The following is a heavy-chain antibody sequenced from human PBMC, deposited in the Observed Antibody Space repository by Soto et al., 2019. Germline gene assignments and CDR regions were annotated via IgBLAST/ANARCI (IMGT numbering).Heavy chain of an antibody. CDR3: ARDQLGGRDF. Sequence: EVQLVESGGGLVQPGGSLRLSCTASEFILADYWMAWVRQAPGKGLEWVANIKQDGSEKYYMDSVKGRFTISRDNAQNSLFLQMTSLGVEDTAVYYCARDQLGGRDFWGQGTLVTVSS. CDR2: IKQDGSEK. CDR1: EFILADYW. D-gene: IGHD3-16*01. J-gene: IGHJ4*02. V-gene: IGHV3-7*01.